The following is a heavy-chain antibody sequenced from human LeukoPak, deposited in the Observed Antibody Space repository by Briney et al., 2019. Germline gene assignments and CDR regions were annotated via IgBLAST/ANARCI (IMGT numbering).Heavy chain of an antibody. CDR1: GGSISSYY. CDR2: IYYSGST. D-gene: IGHD4-17*01. V-gene: IGHV4-59*01. Sequence: PSETLSLTCTVSGGSISSYYWSWIRQPPGKGLEWIGYIYYSGSTNYNPSLKSRVTISVDTSKNQFSLKLSSVTAADTAVYYCARDLYGEHDSNWFDPGAREPWSPSPQ. J-gene: IGHJ5*02. CDR3: ARDLYGEHDSNWFDP.